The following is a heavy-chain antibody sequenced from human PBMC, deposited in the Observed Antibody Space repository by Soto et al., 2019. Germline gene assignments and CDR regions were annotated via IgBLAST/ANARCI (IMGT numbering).Heavy chain of an antibody. CDR2: IYQSGVT. CDR3: AGMPYTSGLRFDP. V-gene: IGHV4-30-2*01. J-gene: IGHJ5*02. CDR1: GDSYSISTYS. D-gene: IGHD6-19*01. Sequence: HTCNMSGDSYSISTYSWSWIRQPPGKALQWIGFIYQSGVTSYNPSLASRVSISLDRSNNQCSLKLKSVTAADTAVYFCAGMPYTSGLRFDPWGPGTLVTVSS.